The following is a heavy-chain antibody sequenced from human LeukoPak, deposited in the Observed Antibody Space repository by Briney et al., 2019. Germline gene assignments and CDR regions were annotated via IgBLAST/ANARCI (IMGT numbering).Heavy chain of an antibody. D-gene: IGHD3-16*01. V-gene: IGHV1-2*02. Sequence: ASVKVSCKASGYTFTDYYMLWVRQAPGQGLEWMGWISLNSGDSNYPQKFQGRVTLTRDSSISTAYMELNRLRSDDTAVYYCVRAGGGLHFDYWGEGTLVTVSS. CDR2: ISLNSGDS. CDR3: VRAGGGLHFDY. CDR1: GYTFTDYY. J-gene: IGHJ4*02.